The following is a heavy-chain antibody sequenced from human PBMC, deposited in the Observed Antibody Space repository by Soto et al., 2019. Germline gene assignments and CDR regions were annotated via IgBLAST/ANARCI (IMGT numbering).Heavy chain of an antibody. CDR2: VYYSGIT. CDR1: GDSVNSNNVY. CDR3: ARVPWYYYDSSVYFGRGFYYYGMDV. J-gene: IGHJ6*02. Sequence: SETLSLSCTVSGDSVNSNNVYWGWVRQPPGRRLEFIGNVYYSGITNYNPTLKSRVTISVDTSKNQFSLRLSSVTAADTAVYYCARVPWYYYDSSVYFGRGFYYYGMDVWGQGTTVTVSS. D-gene: IGHD3-22*01. V-gene: IGHV4-39*01.